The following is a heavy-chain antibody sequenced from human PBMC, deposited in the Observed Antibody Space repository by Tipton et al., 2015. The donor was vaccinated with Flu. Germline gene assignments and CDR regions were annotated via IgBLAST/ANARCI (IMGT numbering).Heavy chain of an antibody. CDR3: AKDAGYSSSWPSGY. J-gene: IGHJ4*02. CDR1: GFTFSSYA. Sequence: SLRLSCAASGFTFSSYAMSWVRQTPGKGLEWVSAISGSGGSTYYADSVKGRFTISRDNSKNTLYLQMNSLRAEDTAVYYCAKDAGYSSSWPSGYWGQGTLVTVTS. V-gene: IGHV3-23*01. D-gene: IGHD6-13*01. CDR2: ISGSGGST.